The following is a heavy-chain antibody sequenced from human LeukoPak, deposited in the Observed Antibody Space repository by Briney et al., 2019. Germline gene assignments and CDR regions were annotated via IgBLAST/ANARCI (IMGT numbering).Heavy chain of an antibody. Sequence: GGSLRLSCAASGFTFSSYAMSWVRQAPGKGLEWVSAISGSGGSTYYADSVKGRFTISRDNSKNTLYLQMNSLRAEDTAVYYCAKPKGGGYQLPTYYDYWGQGTLVTVSS. CDR2: ISGSGGST. V-gene: IGHV3-23*01. J-gene: IGHJ4*02. CDR3: AKPKGGGYQLPTYYDY. CDR1: GFTFSSYA. D-gene: IGHD2-2*01.